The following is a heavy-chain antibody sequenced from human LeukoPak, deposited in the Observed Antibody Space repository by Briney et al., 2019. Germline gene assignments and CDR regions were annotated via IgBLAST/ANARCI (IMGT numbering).Heavy chain of an antibody. CDR3: AKGPHYYDSSGYYPFDY. D-gene: IGHD3-22*01. CDR2: VSYDGSNK. J-gene: IGHJ4*02. CDR1: GFTFSSYG. Sequence: PGGSLRLSCAASGFTFSSYGVHWVRQAPGKGLEWVAVVSYDGSNKYYADSVKGRFTISRDNSKNTLYLQMNSLRAEDTAVYYCAKGPHYYDSSGYYPFDYWGQGTLVTVSS. V-gene: IGHV3-30*18.